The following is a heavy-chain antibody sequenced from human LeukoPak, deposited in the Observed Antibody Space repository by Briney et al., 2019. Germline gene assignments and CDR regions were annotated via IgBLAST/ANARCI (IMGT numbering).Heavy chain of an antibody. CDR3: ARGPETPYYYYYMDV. D-gene: IGHD1-14*01. V-gene: IGHV4-59*01. J-gene: IGHJ6*03. CDR2: IYYGGST. CDR1: GGSISSYY. Sequence: KPSETLSLTCTVSGGSISSYYWSWIRQPPGKGLEWIGYIYYGGSTNYNPSLKSRVTISVDTSKNQFSLKLSSVPAADTAVYYCARGPETPYYYYYMDVWGKGTTVTVSS.